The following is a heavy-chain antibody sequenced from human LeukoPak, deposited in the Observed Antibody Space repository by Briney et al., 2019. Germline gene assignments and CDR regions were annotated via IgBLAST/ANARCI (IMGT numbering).Heavy chain of an antibody. V-gene: IGHV1-69*13. Sequence: ASVKVSCKASGGTFSSYAISWVRQAPGQGLEWMGGIIPIFGTANYAQKFQGRVTITADESTSTAYMELSSLRSEDTAVYYCARSESNGEYYFDYWGQGTLVTVSS. CDR1: GGTFSSYA. CDR3: ARSESNGEYYFDY. J-gene: IGHJ4*02. CDR2: IIPIFGTA.